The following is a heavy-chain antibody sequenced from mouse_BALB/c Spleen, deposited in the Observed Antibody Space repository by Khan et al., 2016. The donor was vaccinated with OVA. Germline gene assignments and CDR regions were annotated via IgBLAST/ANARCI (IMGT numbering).Heavy chain of an antibody. CDR3: AKFTPDFYSVDS. J-gene: IGHJ4*01. V-gene: IGHV2-3*01. CDR1: GFSLDSFG. CDR2: IWGDGNT. D-gene: IGHD1-1*01. Sequence: VELVESGPGLVAPSESLSITCTVSGFSLDSFGVNWVRQPPGKGLEWLGVIWGDGNTNYHSGLKSRLTINKDNSKSQVFLRLNSLQTYDTATYYCAKFTPDFYSVDSWGQGTSVTVSS.